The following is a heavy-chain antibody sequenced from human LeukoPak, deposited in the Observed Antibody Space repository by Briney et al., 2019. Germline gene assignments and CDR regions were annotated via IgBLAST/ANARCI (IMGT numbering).Heavy chain of an antibody. Sequence: SVKVSCKASVGTFSSYAISWLRQAPGQGLELMGGIIPIFGTANYAQKFQGRVTITADESTSTSYMELSSLRSEHTPVYHCARETESRHSLPAFDLWGQGTMVTVSS. V-gene: IGHV1-69*01. J-gene: IGHJ3*01. CDR2: IIPIFGTA. D-gene: IGHD2-15*01. CDR3: ARETESRHSLPAFDL. CDR1: VGTFSSYA.